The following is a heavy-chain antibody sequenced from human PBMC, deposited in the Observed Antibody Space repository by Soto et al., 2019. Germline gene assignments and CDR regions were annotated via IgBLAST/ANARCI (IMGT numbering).Heavy chain of an antibody. CDR1: GSTFSDSA. V-gene: IGHV3-73*02. Sequence: ELQLVESGGALVQPGGSLRLSCAASGSTFSDSAMHWVRLASGKGLEWVGRIQTKSNDYATAYGESVKGRLSISRDESKYTAYLQMNSLKADDTAVYFCTCSVSGDTGLHFWGQGTLVTVSS. CDR3: TCSVSGDTGLHF. CDR2: IQTKSNDYAT. J-gene: IGHJ4*02. D-gene: IGHD5-18*01.